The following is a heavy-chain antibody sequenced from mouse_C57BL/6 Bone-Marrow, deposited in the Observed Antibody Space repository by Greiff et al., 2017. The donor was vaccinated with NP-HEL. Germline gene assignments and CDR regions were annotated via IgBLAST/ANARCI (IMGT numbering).Heavy chain of an antibody. D-gene: IGHD1-1*01. CDR3: VLYYYGSSYYAMDY. CDR1: GFSLSTFGMG. Sequence: QVTLKVSGPGILQPSQTLSLTCSFSGFSLSTFGMGVGWIRQPSGKGLEWLAHIWWDDDKYYNPALKSRLTISKDTSKNPGFLKFANVDTADTATYYCVLYYYGSSYYAMDYWGQGTSVTVSS. V-gene: IGHV8-8*01. CDR2: IWWDDDK. J-gene: IGHJ4*01.